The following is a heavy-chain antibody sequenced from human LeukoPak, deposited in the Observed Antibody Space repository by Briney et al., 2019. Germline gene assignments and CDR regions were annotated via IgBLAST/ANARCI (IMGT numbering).Heavy chain of an antibody. Sequence: SETLSLTCSVSVDSINRYYWTWIRQPPGKGLEWIGYFYDSGSTNYNPSLKSRVTISVDTSKNLLSLKLASVTAADTAVYYCARVRRTYFDYWGQGTLVTVSS. CDR2: FYDSGST. CDR1: VDSINRYY. J-gene: IGHJ4*02. V-gene: IGHV4-59*01. CDR3: ARVRRTYFDY.